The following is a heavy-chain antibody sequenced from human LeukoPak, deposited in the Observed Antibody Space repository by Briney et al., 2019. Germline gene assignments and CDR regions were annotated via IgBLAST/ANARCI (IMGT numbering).Heavy chain of an antibody. CDR3: ARDSPSSGYYYGAFDI. V-gene: IGHV3-33*01. CDR1: GFTFSSYG. J-gene: IGHJ3*02. Sequence: GGSLRLSCAASGFTFSSYGMHWVCQAPGKGLEWVAVIWYDGSNKYYADSVKGRFTISRDNSKNTLYLQMNSLRAEDTAVYYCARDSPSSGYYYGAFDIWGQGTMVTVSS. CDR2: IWYDGSNK. D-gene: IGHD3-22*01.